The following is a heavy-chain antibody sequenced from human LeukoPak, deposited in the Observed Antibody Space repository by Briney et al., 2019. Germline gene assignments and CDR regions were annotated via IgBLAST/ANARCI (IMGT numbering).Heavy chain of an antibody. CDR2: ISSSSSYI. CDR3: AKAWYSSSWYQAGFDI. J-gene: IGHJ3*02. V-gene: IGHV3-21*04. Sequence: GGSLRLSCAASGFTFSSYSMIWVRQAPGKGLEWVSSISSSSSYIYYADSLKGRFTISRDNAKNSLYLQMNSLRAEDTAVYYCAKAWYSSSWYQAGFDIWGQGTMVTVSS. CDR1: GFTFSSYS. D-gene: IGHD6-13*01.